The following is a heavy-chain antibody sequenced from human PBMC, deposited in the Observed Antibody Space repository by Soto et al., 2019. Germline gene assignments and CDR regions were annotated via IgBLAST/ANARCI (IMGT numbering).Heavy chain of an antibody. J-gene: IGHJ6*03. D-gene: IGHD3-10*01. V-gene: IGHV1-3*01. CDR1: GCTFSSYS. Sequence: ASVKVSCKASGCTFSSYSISGERQDPGQGLEWMGWINAGNGNTKYSQKFQGRVTITRDTSASTAYMELRSLRSEDTAVYYCARENRGDGSGSYSAYYYYYMDVWGKGTTVTVSS. CDR3: ARENRGDGSGSYSAYYYYYMDV. CDR2: INAGNGNT.